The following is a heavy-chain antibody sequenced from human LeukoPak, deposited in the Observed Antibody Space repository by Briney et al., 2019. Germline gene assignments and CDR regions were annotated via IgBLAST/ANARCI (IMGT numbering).Heavy chain of an antibody. CDR1: GFNFADYG. V-gene: IGHV3-20*04. Sequence: GGSLRLSCEGSGFNFADYGMIWVRHGPGKGPQWVSGITWSSGSIDYLDSVKGRFTISRDNAKSSLYLEMNSLRAEDTALYFCARASSGSFSHNWFDTWGQGTLVTVSS. CDR2: ITWSSGSI. D-gene: IGHD1-26*01. CDR3: ARASSGSFSHNWFDT. J-gene: IGHJ5*02.